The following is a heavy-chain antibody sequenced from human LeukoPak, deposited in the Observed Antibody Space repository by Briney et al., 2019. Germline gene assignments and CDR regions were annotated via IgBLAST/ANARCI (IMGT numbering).Heavy chain of an antibody. V-gene: IGHV3-30*02. D-gene: IGHD6-13*01. CDR3: AKDRSIAAAGTIDY. Sequence: EWVAFIRYDGSNKYYADSVKGRFTISRDNSKNTLYLQMNSLRAEDTAVYYCAKDRSIAAAGTIDYWGQGTLVTVSS. J-gene: IGHJ4*02. CDR2: IRYDGSNK.